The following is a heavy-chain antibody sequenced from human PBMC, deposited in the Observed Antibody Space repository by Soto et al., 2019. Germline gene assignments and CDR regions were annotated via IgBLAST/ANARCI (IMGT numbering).Heavy chain of an antibody. V-gene: IGHV1-69*01. D-gene: IGHD3-22*01. CDR1: GGTFSSYA. CDR2: IIPIFGTA. J-gene: IGHJ4*02. CDR3: AREGTYYYDSSGYQPPDY. Sequence: QVQLVQSGAEVKKPGSSVKVSCKASGGTFSSYAISWVRQAPGQGLEWMGGIIPIFGTANYAQKFQGRVTITADESTSTAYMELSSLRSEDTAVYYCAREGTYYYDSSGYQPPDYWGKGPLLTVSS.